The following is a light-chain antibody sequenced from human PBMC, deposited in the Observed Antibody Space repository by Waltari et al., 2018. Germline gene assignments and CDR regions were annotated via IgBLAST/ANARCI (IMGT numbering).Light chain of an antibody. J-gene: IGLJ3*02. Sequence: QPVLTQPPSASGSLGASVRLTCSLSGEYSVYALAWHQLHPQKGPRYLLRVNTDGSDIKGDGIPDRFSGSSSGAERYLTISRLQSDDDADYYCQTWGPAMHVFGGGTKLTVL. V-gene: IGLV4-69*01. CDR2: VNTDGSD. CDR1: GEYSVYA. CDR3: QTWGPAMHV.